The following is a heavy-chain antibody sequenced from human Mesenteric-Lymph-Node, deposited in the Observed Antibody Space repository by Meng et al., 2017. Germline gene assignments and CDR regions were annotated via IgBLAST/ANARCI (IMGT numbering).Heavy chain of an antibody. CDR2: IYHSGST. CDR3: ARGLVVVAATLLDAFDI. CDR1: GYSISSGYY. Sequence: SETLSLTCAVSGYSISSGYYWGWIRQPPGKGLEWIGSIYHSGSTYYNPSLKSRVTISVDTSKNQFSLKLSSVTAADTAVYYCARGLVVVAATLLDAFDIWGQGTMVTVSS. J-gene: IGHJ3*02. D-gene: IGHD2-15*01. V-gene: IGHV4-38-2*01.